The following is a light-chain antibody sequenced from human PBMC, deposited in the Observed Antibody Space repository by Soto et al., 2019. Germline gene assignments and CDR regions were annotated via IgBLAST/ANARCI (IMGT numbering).Light chain of an antibody. V-gene: IGKV1-39*01. CDR1: QSITTY. CDR3: QQISSPPLT. J-gene: IGKJ4*01. Sequence: DIQMTQSPSSLSASVGDRVTITCRASQSITTYLNWYRQKPGKAPKLLIYAASSLQSGVPSRFSGSGSETEFTLSISSLQPEDFAPYFCQQISSPPLTFGGGTKVDI. CDR2: AAS.